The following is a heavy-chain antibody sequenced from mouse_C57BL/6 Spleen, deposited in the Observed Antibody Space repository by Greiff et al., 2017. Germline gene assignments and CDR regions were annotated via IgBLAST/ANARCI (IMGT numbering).Heavy chain of an antibody. V-gene: IGHV1-4*01. J-gene: IGHJ2*01. CDR2: INPSSGYT. CDR1: GYTFTSYT. CDR3: ARSPNYEYDPYFDY. D-gene: IGHD2-4*01. Sequence: VQLQQPGAELARPGASVKMSCKASGYTFTSYTMHWVKQRPGQGLEWIGYINPSSGYTKYNQKFKDKATLTADKSSSTAYMQLSSLTSEDSAVYYCARSPNYEYDPYFDYWGQGTTLTVSS.